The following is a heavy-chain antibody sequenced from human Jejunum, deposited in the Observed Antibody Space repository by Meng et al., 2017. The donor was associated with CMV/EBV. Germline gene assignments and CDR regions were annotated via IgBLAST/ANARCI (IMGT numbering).Heavy chain of an antibody. D-gene: IGHD4-11*01. CDR3: ATLGVTTLPSDY. V-gene: IGHV3-23*01. CDR2: INGNGLNT. CDR1: GFSFSTYG. J-gene: IGHJ4*02. Sequence: VQLLESGGGLVQPGGSLRLSCAASGFSFSTYGMNWVRQVPGKGLQWVSLINGNGLNTYYADSVKGRFTISRDNSKNTLYLQMSSLRAEDTAIYYCATLGVTTLPSDYWGQGTLVTVSS.